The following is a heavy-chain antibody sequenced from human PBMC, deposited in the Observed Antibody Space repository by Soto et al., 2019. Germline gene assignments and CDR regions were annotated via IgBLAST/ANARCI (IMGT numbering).Heavy chain of an antibody. CDR3: AAEKRGYSYGQQFDY. D-gene: IGHD5-18*01. CDR2: INPSGGST. CDR1: GYTFTSYY. Sequence: ASVKVSCKXSGYTFTSYYMHWVRQAPGQGLEWMGIINPSGGSTSYAQKFQGRVTMTRDTSTSTVYMELSSLRSEDTAVYYCAAEKRGYSYGQQFDYWGQGTLVTV. J-gene: IGHJ4*02. V-gene: IGHV1-46*01.